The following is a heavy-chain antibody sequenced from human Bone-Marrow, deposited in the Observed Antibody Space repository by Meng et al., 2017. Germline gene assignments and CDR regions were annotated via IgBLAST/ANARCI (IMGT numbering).Heavy chain of an antibody. CDR2: INHSGST. Sequence: SETLSLTCAVYGGSFSGYYGSWIRQPPGKGLEWIGEINHSGSTNYNPSLKSRVTISVDTSKNQFSLKLSSVTAADTAVYYCARAGYDSSGYYYYYWGQGTLVTVSS. CDR3: ARAGYDSSGYYYYY. D-gene: IGHD3-22*01. V-gene: IGHV4-34*01. J-gene: IGHJ4*02. CDR1: GGSFSGYY.